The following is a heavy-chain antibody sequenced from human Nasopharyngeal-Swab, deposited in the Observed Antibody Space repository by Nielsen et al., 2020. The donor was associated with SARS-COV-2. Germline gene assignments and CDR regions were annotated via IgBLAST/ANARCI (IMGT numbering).Heavy chain of an antibody. J-gene: IGHJ6*02. V-gene: IGHV1-46*02. CDR2: INPGSGGT. CDR1: GYTFNNYY. D-gene: IGHD2-2*01. Sequence: ASVKVSCKASGYTFNNYYIHWMRQAPGQGLEWMGMINPGSGGTTYAQKFQGRVTMTRDTSTSTVLMDLSSLRSEDTAVYYCARRGRCSGSSCDMDVWGQGTTVTVSS. CDR3: ARRGRCSGSSCDMDV.